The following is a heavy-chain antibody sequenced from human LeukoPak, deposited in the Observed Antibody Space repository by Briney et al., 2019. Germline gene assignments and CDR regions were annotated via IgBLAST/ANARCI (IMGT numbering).Heavy chain of an antibody. CDR2: INPSGGST. J-gene: IGHJ4*02. CDR3: ARALIVVVTAAPLGV. CDR1: GYTFTRYY. D-gene: IGHD2-21*02. V-gene: IGHV1-46*01. Sequence: GASVKVSCKASGYTFTRYYMHWVRQAPGQGLEWMGIINPSGGSTSYAQKFQGRVTMTRDTSTSTVYMELSSLRSEDTAVYYCARALIVVVTAAPLGVWGQGTLVTVSS.